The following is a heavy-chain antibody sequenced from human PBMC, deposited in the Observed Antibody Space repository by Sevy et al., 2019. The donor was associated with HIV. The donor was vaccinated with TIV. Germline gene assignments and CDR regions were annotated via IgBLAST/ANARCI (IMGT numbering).Heavy chain of an antibody. CDR1: GGSFSGYY. V-gene: IGHV4-34*01. Sequence: SETLSLTCAVYGGSFSGYYWIWIRQPPGKGLEWIGEINHSGSTNYNPSLKSRVTISVDTSKNQFSLKLSSVTAADTAVYYCATGARYSSSWWGYWGQGTLVTVSS. J-gene: IGHJ4*02. CDR2: INHSGST. CDR3: ATGARYSSSWWGY. D-gene: IGHD6-13*01.